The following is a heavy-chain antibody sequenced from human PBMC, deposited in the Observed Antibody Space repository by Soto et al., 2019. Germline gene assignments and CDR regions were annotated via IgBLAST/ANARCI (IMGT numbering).Heavy chain of an antibody. CDR2: INPSGGST. D-gene: IGHD2-2*02. J-gene: IGHJ6*02. Sequence: ASVKVSCKASGYTFTSDYMHWVRQAPGQGLEWMGIINPSGGSTSYAQKFQGRVTMTRDTSTSTVYMELSSLRSEDTAVYYCAREYCSSTSCYMFYYYYGMDVWGQGTTVTVSS. CDR3: AREYCSSTSCYMFYYYYGMDV. CDR1: GYTFTSDY. V-gene: IGHV1-46*01.